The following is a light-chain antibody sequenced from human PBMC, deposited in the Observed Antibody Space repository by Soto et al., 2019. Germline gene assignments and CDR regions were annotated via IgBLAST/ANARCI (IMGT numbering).Light chain of an antibody. Sequence: QSVLTQPASVSGSPGQSITISCTGTSGDIGTYYLVSWYQQHPGRAPKLIIFEGNKRPSGVSNRFSASKSGNTASLAISGLQAEDEADSHCCSYAGRSTVICGGGTKLTVL. V-gene: IGLV2-23*01. CDR1: SGDIGTYYL. CDR2: EGN. CDR3: CSYAGRSTVI. J-gene: IGLJ2*01.